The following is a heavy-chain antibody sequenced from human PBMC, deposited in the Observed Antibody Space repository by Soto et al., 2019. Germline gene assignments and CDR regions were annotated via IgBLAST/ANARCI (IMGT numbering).Heavy chain of an antibody. Sequence: PXEXLKISCRTSGYXFTSYLLAWVRHMPGKGLEWMGIIFPSDSDTRYSPSFQGQVTISADRSTSTVFLQWASMKASDTAVYFCARKDKSGYLNWFDPWGQGTLVTVSS. CDR3: ARKDKSGYLNWFDP. D-gene: IGHD3-22*01. J-gene: IGHJ5*02. CDR1: GYXFTSYL. CDR2: IFPSDSDT. V-gene: IGHV5-51*01.